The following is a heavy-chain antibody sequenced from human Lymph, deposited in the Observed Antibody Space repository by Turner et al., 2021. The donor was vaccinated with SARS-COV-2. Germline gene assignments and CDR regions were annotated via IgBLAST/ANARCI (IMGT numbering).Heavy chain of an antibody. V-gene: IGHV5-51*01. CDR2: IYPGDSDT. CDR1: GYTFTSYW. CDR3: ARREWGGSLGHIDY. J-gene: IGHJ4*02. Sequence: EVQLVQSGAEVKKPGQSLKISGKGSGYTFTSYWIGWVRQMPGRGLELLGIIYPGDSDTRYSPSFQGQVTISADKSICTAYLQWSSLKASDTAMYYCARREWGGSLGHIDYWGQGTLVTVSS. D-gene: IGHD3-3*01.